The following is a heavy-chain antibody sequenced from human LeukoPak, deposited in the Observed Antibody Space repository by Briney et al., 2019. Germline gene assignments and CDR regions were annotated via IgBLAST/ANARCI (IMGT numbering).Heavy chain of an antibody. D-gene: IGHD1-14*01. CDR2: IYTGGNT. CDR3: AGQSANRAMDV. V-gene: IGHV4-4*07. J-gene: IGHJ6*02. CDR1: GDSVSSFY. Sequence: PSETLSLTCTVSGDSVSSFYWNWIRQPAGKGLEWIGRIYTGGNTIYNPSLQTRVTLSADTSKNQFSLKLSYVTAADTAVYYCAGQSANRAMDVWGQGTTVTVSS.